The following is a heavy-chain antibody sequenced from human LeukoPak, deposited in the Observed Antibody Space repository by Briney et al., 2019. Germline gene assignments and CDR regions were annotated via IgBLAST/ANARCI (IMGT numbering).Heavy chain of an antibody. CDR2: IKEDGSEK. V-gene: IGHV3-7*01. CDR1: GSTFSNYW. J-gene: IGHJ4*02. D-gene: IGHD2-8*01. Sequence: GGSLRLSCAASGSTFSNYWMSWVRQAPGKGLEWVANIKEDGSEKYYVDSVKGRFTIPRDNAKNSLYLQVNSLRAEDTAVYYCGRVSQWAFDYWGQGTLVTVSS. CDR3: GRVSQWAFDY.